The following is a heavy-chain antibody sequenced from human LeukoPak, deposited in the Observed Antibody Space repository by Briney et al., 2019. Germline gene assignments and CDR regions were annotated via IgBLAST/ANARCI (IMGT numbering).Heavy chain of an antibody. CDR3: ARFSHSSGWFTGYFDY. CDR1: GYSFTSYW. D-gene: IGHD6-19*01. CDR2: IYPGDSDT. Sequence: GESLKISCKGSGYSFTSYWIGWVRQMPGKGLEWMGIIYPGDSDTRYSPSFQGQVTISADKSISTAYLQWSSLKASDTAMYYCARFSHSSGWFTGYFDYWGQGTLVTVSS. V-gene: IGHV5-51*01. J-gene: IGHJ4*02.